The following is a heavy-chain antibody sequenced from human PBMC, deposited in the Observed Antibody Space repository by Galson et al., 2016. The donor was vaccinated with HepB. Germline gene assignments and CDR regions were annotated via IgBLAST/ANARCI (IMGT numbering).Heavy chain of an antibody. CDR1: GGSISGFY. Sequence: SETLSLTCTVSGGSISGFYWSWIRQPAGKGLEWIGRIYTSGNTNYNPSLKSRVTMSVDTSKNQFSLKLRSVTAADTAVYYCARAVGSRSRRDDYWGQGTLVTVSS. J-gene: IGHJ4*02. D-gene: IGHD2-15*01. V-gene: IGHV4-4*07. CDR3: ARAVGSRSRRDDY. CDR2: IYTSGNT.